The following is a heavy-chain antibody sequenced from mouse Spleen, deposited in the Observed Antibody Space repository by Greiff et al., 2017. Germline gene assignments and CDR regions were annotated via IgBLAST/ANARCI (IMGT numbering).Heavy chain of an antibody. Sequence: VMLVESGPGLVQPSQSLSITCTVSGFSLTSYGVHWVRQSPGKGLEWLGVIWRGGSTDYNAAFMSRLSITKDNSKSQVFFKMNSLQADDTAIYYCAKPFYDYDESFAYWGQGTLVTVSA. CDR1: GFSLTSYG. V-gene: IGHV2-5*01. J-gene: IGHJ3*01. D-gene: IGHD2-4*01. CDR2: IWRGGST. CDR3: AKPFYDYDESFAY.